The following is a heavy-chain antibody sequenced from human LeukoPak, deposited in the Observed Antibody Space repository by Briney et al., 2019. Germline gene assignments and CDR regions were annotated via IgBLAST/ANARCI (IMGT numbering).Heavy chain of an antibody. CDR1: GFTFSNYN. Sequence: GGSLRLSCAASGFTFSNYNMNWVRQAPGKGLEWVSVIYSGGSTYYADSVKGRFTTSRDNSKNTLYLQMNSLRAEDTAVYYCARDHYYYGSGSYSRGVYWGQGTLVTVSS. D-gene: IGHD3-10*01. J-gene: IGHJ4*02. V-gene: IGHV3-66*01. CDR3: ARDHYYYGSGSYSRGVY. CDR2: IYSGGST.